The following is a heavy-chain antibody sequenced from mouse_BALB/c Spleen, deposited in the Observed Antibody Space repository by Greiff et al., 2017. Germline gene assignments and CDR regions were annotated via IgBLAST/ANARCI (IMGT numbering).Heavy chain of an antibody. J-gene: IGHJ3*01. Sequence: VQLQQSGAELVRPGASVTLSCKASGYTFTDYEMHWVKQTPVHGLEWIGAIDPETGGTAYNQKFKGKATLTADKSSSTAYMELRSLTSEDSAVYYCTRVYGNFLWFAYWGQGTLVTVSA. CDR2: IDPETGGT. CDR1: GYTFTDYE. D-gene: IGHD2-1*01. CDR3: TRVYGNFLWFAY. V-gene: IGHV1-15*01.